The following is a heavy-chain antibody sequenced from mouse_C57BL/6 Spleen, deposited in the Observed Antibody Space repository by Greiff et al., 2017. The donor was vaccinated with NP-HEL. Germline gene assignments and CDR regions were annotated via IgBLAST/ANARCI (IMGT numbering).Heavy chain of an antibody. V-gene: IGHV1-59*01. CDR3: ASEGLRRDFDY. D-gene: IGHD2-4*01. J-gene: IGHJ2*01. CDR2: IDPSDSYT. Sequence: QVQLQQSGAELVRPGTSVKLSCKASGYTFTSYWMHWVKQRPGQGLEWIGVIDPSDSYTNYNQKFKGKATLTVDTSSSTAYMQLSSLTSEDSAVYYCASEGLRRDFDYWGQGTTLTVSS. CDR1: GYTFTSYW.